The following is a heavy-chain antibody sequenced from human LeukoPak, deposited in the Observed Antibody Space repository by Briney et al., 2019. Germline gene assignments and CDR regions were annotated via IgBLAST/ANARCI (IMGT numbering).Heavy chain of an antibody. CDR3: ARGFRDGYNYGY. CDR2: INHSGST. CDR1: GGSFSGYY. J-gene: IGHJ4*02. Sequence: SETLSLTSAVYGGSFSGYYWSWIRQPPGKGLEWIGEINHSGSTNYNPSLKSRVTISVDTSKNQFSLKLSSVTAADTAVYYCARGFRDGYNYGYWGQGTLVTVSS. V-gene: IGHV4-34*01. D-gene: IGHD5-24*01.